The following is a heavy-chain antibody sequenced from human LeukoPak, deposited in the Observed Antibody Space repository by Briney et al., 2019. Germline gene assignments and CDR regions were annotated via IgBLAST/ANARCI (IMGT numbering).Heavy chain of an antibody. Sequence: GGSLRLSCAASGFTFSSYAMHRVRQAPGKGLEWVAVISYDGSNKYYADSVKGRFTISRDNSKNTLYLQMNSLRAEDTAVYFCARRGTDYCTPSSCHPNWFAPWGQGTQVTVSS. CDR2: ISYDGSNK. CDR3: ARRGTDYCTPSSCHPNWFAP. CDR1: GFTFSSYA. V-gene: IGHV3-30-3*01. D-gene: IGHD4-11*01. J-gene: IGHJ5*02.